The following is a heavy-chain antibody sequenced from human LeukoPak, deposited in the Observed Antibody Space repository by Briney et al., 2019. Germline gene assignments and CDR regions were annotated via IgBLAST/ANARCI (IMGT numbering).Heavy chain of an antibody. V-gene: IGHV1-18*01. Sequence: ASVKVSCKASGYTFTSYGISWVRQAPGQGLEWMGWISAYNGNTNYAHKFQGRGTMTTDTSTSTAYMELRSLSSEDTAVYSCARDRRGIAAAGTTFDIWGQGTMVTVSS. J-gene: IGHJ3*02. D-gene: IGHD6-13*01. CDR1: GYTFTSYG. CDR3: ARDRRGIAAAGTTFDI. CDR2: ISAYNGNT.